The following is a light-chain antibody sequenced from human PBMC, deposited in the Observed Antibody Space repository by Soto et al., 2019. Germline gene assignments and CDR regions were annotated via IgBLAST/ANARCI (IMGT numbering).Light chain of an antibody. CDR2: GAS. V-gene: IGKV1-9*01. Sequence: IQMTQSPSTLSASVGDRATIICRASPAIASFLAWYQQKPGTAPKLLIYGASTLQSGVPSRFSGSRSGTDDTLTIASLQPEDCATYYCQQLNGSPWSFGQGTKVDIK. J-gene: IGKJ1*01. CDR1: PAIASF. CDR3: QQLNGSPWS.